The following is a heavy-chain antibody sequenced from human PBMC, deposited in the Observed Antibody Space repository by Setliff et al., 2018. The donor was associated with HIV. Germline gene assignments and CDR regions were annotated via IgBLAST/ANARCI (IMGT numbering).Heavy chain of an antibody. D-gene: IGHD3-22*01. CDR1: DYTFTGYF. J-gene: IGHJ3*02. Sequence: ASVKVSCKASDYTFTGYFLNWVRQAPGQGLEWMGWINPNSGGTNYAQKFQGRVTMTRDTSIGTAYMELSRLRSDDTAVYYCARGAYYYDSSGYPRDPFDIWGQGTMVTVSS. V-gene: IGHV1-2*02. CDR3: ARGAYYYDSSGYPRDPFDI. CDR2: INPNSGGT.